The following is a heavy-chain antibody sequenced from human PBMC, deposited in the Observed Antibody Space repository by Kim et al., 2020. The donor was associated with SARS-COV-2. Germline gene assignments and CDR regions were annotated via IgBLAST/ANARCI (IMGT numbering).Heavy chain of an antibody. J-gene: IGHJ4*02. V-gene: IGHV1-18*01. CDR3: ARDAGGKYAPFDY. CDR1: GYTFTSYG. CDR2: ISGQNLNT. D-gene: IGHD1-26*01. Sequence: ASVKVSCKASGYTFTSYGITWVRQVPGQGLEWMGWISGQNLNTNFAERFQGRLTMTTDTSTSTAYMELRSLRSDDSAIYYCARDAGGKYAPFDYWGQGTLVAVSS.